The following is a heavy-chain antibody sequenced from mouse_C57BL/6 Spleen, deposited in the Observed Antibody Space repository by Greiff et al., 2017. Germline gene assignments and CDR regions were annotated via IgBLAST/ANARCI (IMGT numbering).Heavy chain of an antibody. V-gene: IGHV1-54*01. CDR2: INPGSGGT. CDR3: ARWMITTVVATPYYAMDY. Sequence: VQLQQSGAELVRPGTSVKVSCKASGYAFTNYLLEWVKQRPGQGLEWIGVINPGSGGTNYNEKFKGKATLTADKSSSTAYMQLSSLTSEDSAVYFCARWMITTVVATPYYAMDYWGQGTSVTVSS. D-gene: IGHD1-1*01. J-gene: IGHJ4*01. CDR1: GYAFTNYL.